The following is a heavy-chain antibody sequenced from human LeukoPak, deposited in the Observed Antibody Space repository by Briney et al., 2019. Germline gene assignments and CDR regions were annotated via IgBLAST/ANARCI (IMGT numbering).Heavy chain of an antibody. V-gene: IGHV7-4-1*01. CDR3: ARGRYCSGGSCYGDY. J-gene: IGHJ4*02. CDR2: INTDTGNP. D-gene: IGHD2-15*01. CDR1: GYTFTSYY. Sequence: ASVKVSCKASGYTFTSYYMHWVRQAPGQGLEWMGWINTDTGNPTYAQGFTGRFVFSLDTSVSTAYLQIGSLKADDTAVYYCARGRYCSGGSCYGDYWGQGSLVTVSS.